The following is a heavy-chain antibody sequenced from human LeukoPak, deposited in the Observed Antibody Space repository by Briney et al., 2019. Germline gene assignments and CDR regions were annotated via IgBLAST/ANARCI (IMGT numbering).Heavy chain of an antibody. J-gene: IGHJ4*02. Sequence: PGGSLRLSCAASEFTFSSYAMHWVRQAPGKGLEWVAVISYDGSNKYYADSVKGRFTISRDNSKNTLYLQMNSLRAEDTAVYYCARSLRPGDYAYYFDYWGQGTLVTVSS. CDR2: ISYDGSNK. CDR1: EFTFSSYA. CDR3: ARSLRPGDYAYYFDY. D-gene: IGHD4-17*01. V-gene: IGHV3-30*04.